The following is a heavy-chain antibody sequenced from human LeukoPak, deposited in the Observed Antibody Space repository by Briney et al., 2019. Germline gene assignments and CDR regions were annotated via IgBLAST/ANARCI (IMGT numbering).Heavy chain of an antibody. Sequence: GGSLRLSCAASGFTFSTYSMNWVRQAPGKGLEWISYISSSSSPIYYADSVRGRFSISRDNSKNSLYLQMNSLRAEDTAVYFCARGGWEFDYWGQGTLVTVSS. J-gene: IGHJ4*02. CDR2: ISSSSSPI. CDR3: ARGGWEFDY. CDR1: GFTFSTYS. V-gene: IGHV3-48*04. D-gene: IGHD1-26*01.